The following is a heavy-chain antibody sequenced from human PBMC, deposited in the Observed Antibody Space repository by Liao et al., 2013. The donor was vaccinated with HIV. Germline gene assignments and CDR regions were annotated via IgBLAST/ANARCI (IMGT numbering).Heavy chain of an antibody. CDR1: VAPSVLTT. Sequence: VQLQESGPDWCSLRRPCPSPALSLVAPSVLTTGAGSGSPHGKGLEWIGRIYTSGSTNYNPSLKSRVTMSVDTSKKQFSLKLRSVTAADTAVYYCASSFCSSTNCYADYYYYYMTSGRRTDGRPSP. J-gene: IGHJ6*03. CDR3: ASSFCSSTNCYADYYYYYMTS. V-gene: IGHV4-4*07. D-gene: IGHD2-2*01. CDR2: IYTSGST.